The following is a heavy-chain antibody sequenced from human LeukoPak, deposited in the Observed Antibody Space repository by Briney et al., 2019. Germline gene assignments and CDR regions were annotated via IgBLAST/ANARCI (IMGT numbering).Heavy chain of an antibody. D-gene: IGHD7-27*01. CDR3: ARGDGTGVDY. Sequence: SETLSLTCTVSGGSISSSSYYWGWIRQPPGKGLEWIGSIYYSGSTYYNPSLKSRVTISVDRSKNQFSLKLSSVTAADTAVYYCARGDGTGVDYWGQGTLVTVSS. V-gene: IGHV4-39*07. CDR2: IYYSGST. J-gene: IGHJ4*02. CDR1: GGSISSSSYY.